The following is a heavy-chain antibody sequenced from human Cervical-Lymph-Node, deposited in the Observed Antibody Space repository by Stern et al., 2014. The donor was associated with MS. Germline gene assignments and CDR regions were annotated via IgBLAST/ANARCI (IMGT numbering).Heavy chain of an antibody. CDR2: ISYDGSDK. CDR3: ARGGAVTTSDYYLDY. J-gene: IGHJ4*02. V-gene: IGHV3-30*01. D-gene: IGHD4-17*01. CDR1: GFTFSYHA. Sequence: VQLVESGGGVVKPGRSLRLSCAASGFTFSYHAMHWVRQAPGKGLEWVALISYDGSDKNDADSVKGRFTISRDKSRNTLYLQMNSLRVDDTAVYYCARGGAVTTSDYYLDYWGQGILVTVSS.